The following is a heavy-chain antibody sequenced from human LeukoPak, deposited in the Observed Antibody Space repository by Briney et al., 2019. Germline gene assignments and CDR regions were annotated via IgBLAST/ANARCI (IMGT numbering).Heavy chain of an antibody. CDR2: IYYSGST. CDR3: AREKYSYGYNWFDP. Sequence: SETLSLTCTVSGGSISSYYWSWIRQPPGKGLEWIGYIYYSGSTNYNPSFKSRVTISVDTSKNQFSLKLSSVTAADTAVYYCAREKYSYGYNWFDPWGQGTLVTVSS. CDR1: GGSISSYY. V-gene: IGHV4-59*01. J-gene: IGHJ5*02. D-gene: IGHD5-18*01.